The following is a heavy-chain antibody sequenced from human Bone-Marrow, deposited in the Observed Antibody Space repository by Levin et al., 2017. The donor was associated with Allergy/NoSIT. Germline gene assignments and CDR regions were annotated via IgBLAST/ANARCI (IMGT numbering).Heavy chain of an antibody. CDR2: ISSSSSYI. D-gene: IGHD3-22*01. V-gene: IGHV3-21*01. J-gene: IGHJ6*02. CDR3: ARDTPDYYDSSGYLIWSLQWYYYGMDV. CDR1: GFTFSSYS. Sequence: GGSLRLSCAASGFTFSSYSMNWVRQAPGKGLEWVSSISSSSSYIYYADSVKGRFTISRDNAKNSLYLQMNSLRAEDTAVYYCARDTPDYYDSSGYLIWSLQWYYYGMDVWGQGTTVTVSS.